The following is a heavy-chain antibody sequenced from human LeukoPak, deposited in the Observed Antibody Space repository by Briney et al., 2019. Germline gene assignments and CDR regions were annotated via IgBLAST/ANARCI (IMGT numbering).Heavy chain of an antibody. CDR1: GGSISSSSYY. D-gene: IGHD3-22*01. J-gene: IGHJ4*02. Sequence: SENLSLTCTVSGGSISSSSYYWGWIRQPPGKGLEWIGSIYYSGSTYYNPSLKSRVTISVDTSKNQFSLKLSSVTAADTAVYYCARDAYSSGYYRWFYWGQGTLVTVSS. CDR3: ARDAYSSGYYRWFY. CDR2: IYYSGST. V-gene: IGHV4-39*07.